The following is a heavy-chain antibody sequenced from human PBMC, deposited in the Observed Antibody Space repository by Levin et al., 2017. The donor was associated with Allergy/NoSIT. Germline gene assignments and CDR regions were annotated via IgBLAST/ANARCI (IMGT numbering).Heavy chain of an antibody. CDR1: GYTFTSYG. Sequence: GASVKVSCKASGYTFTSYGISWVRQAPGQGLEWMGWISAYNGNTNYAQKLQGRVTMTTDTSTSTAYMELRSLRSDDTAVYYCARGESIVVVAAGDGDAFDIWGQGTMVTVSS. J-gene: IGHJ3*02. CDR3: ARGESIVVVAAGDGDAFDI. D-gene: IGHD2-21*01. V-gene: IGHV1-18*01. CDR2: ISAYNGNT.